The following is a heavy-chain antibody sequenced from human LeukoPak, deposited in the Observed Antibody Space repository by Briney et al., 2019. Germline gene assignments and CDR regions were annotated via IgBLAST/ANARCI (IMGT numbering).Heavy chain of an antibody. Sequence: GGSLRLSCAASGFTFSSYGMQWVRQAPGKGLEWVAVISHDGTVQHYADSVKGRFTISRDNSDNTLYLQMNSLRDEDTAMYYCAKEGTAMASSYFDYWGQGTLITVSS. CDR3: AKEGTAMASSYFDY. V-gene: IGHV3-30*18. CDR1: GFTFSSYG. J-gene: IGHJ4*02. CDR2: ISHDGTVQ. D-gene: IGHD5-18*01.